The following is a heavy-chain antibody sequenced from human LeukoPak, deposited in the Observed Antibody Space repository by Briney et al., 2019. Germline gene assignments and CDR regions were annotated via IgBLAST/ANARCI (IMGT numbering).Heavy chain of an antibody. CDR2: VNPSGGST. D-gene: IGHD6-19*01. Sequence: ASVKVSCKASGYTFTSYYMHWVRQAPGQGLEWMGIVNPSGGSTSYAQKFQGRVTMTRDTSTSTVYMELSSLRSEDTAVYYCARDLLPGIAVAGTGIDYWGQGTLVTVSS. V-gene: IGHV1-46*01. CDR3: ARDLLPGIAVAGTGIDY. CDR1: GYTFTSYY. J-gene: IGHJ4*02.